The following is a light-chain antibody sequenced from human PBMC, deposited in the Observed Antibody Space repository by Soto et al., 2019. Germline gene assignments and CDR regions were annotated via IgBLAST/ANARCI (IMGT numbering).Light chain of an antibody. V-gene: IGKV3-15*01. J-gene: IGKJ1*01. CDR2: GAS. CDR3: QQYNNWPMT. CDR1: QSVSSSY. Sequence: IVFTQSPGTLSLSPGERATLSCRASQSVSSSYLAWYQQKPGQAPRLLIYGASTRDTGIPARFSGSGSGTEFTLTISRLQSEDFTVYYCQQYNNWPMTFGQGTKVDI.